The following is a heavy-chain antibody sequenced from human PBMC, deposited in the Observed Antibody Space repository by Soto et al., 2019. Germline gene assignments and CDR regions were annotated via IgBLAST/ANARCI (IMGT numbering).Heavy chain of an antibody. V-gene: IGHV3-15*01. D-gene: IGHD4-4*01. J-gene: IGHJ5*02. Sequence: GGSLRLSCAASGFTFSHAWMSWVRQAPGKGLEWVGRIKSKANGETKDYGAPVRGRFTISRDDSQDILYLHMNSLRIEDTAVYYCCVIKRRDQYSTSGYWFDPWGPGTLVTVSS. CDR1: GFTFSHAW. CDR2: IKSKANGETK. CDR3: CVIKRRDQYSTSGYWFDP.